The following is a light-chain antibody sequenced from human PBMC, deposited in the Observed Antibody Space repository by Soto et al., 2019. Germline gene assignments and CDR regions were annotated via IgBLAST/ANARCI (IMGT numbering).Light chain of an antibody. Sequence: DIQMTQSPSSLFASVRNRVTITCQSSQDIDKYLNWYQQKPGKAPKLLIDDVTNLETGVPSRFSGSGSGTHFTFTIGSLQPEDIATYYCQQYYDLPITFGQGTRLEIK. CDR3: QQYYDLPIT. CDR1: QDIDKY. V-gene: IGKV1-33*01. CDR2: DVT. J-gene: IGKJ5*01.